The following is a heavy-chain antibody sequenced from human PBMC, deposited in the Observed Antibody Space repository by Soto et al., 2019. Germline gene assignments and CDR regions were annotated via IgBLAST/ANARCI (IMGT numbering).Heavy chain of an antibody. D-gene: IGHD5-18*01. CDR2: IIPIFVTA. CDR1: GGTFSSYA. J-gene: IGHJ6*02. Sequence: SVKVSCKASGGTFSSYAISWVRQAPGQGLDWMGGIIPIFVTANYAQKFQGRVTITADESTSTAYMELSSLRSEDTAVYYCARDLRIQLWPAQRYYYGMDVWGQGTTVTVSS. CDR3: ARDLRIQLWPAQRYYYGMDV. V-gene: IGHV1-69*13.